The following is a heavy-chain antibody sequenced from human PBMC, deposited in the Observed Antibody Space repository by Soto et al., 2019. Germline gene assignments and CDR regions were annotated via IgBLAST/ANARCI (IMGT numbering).Heavy chain of an antibody. CDR1: GFTFSSYS. D-gene: IGHD1-26*01. V-gene: IGHV3-21*01. Sequence: LRLSCAASGFTFSSYSMNWVRQAPGKGLEWVSSISSSSSYIYYADSVKGRFTISRDYAKNSLYLQMNSLRAEDTAVYYCATNSGSPSRYYYYGMDVWGQGTTVTVSS. J-gene: IGHJ6*02. CDR3: ATNSGSPSRYYYYGMDV. CDR2: ISSSSSYI.